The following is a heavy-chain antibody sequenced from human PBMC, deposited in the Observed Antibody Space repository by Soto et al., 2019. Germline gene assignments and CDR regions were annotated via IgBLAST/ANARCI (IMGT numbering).Heavy chain of an antibody. Sequence: QVQLVESGGGVVQPGRFLRLSCAASGFTFSSYGMHWVRQAPGKGLEWVAVISYDGSNKYYADSVKGRFTISRDNSKNTLYLQMNSLRAEDTAVYYCARSPYSVSYLAYFDYWGQGTLVTVSS. CDR1: GFTFSSYG. D-gene: IGHD1-26*01. J-gene: IGHJ4*02. V-gene: IGHV3-30*03. CDR3: ARSPYSVSYLAYFDY. CDR2: ISYDGSNK.